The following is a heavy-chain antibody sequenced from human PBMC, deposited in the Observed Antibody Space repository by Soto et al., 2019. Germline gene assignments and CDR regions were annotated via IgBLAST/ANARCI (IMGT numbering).Heavy chain of an antibody. D-gene: IGHD3-22*01. Sequence: QLQLQESGPGLVEPSETLSLNCAVSGGSFRSSSYYWGWIRQPPGKGLEWVANIFYRGSAYYNPSLEARVTSSVDTSRNRFALRLSSVTAAATAVYSCASPLHYSYDPSGSSPWMAWGPGTLVTVSS. J-gene: IGHJ5*02. CDR1: GGSFRSSSYY. V-gene: IGHV4-39*01. CDR2: IFYRGSA. CDR3: ASPLHYSYDPSGSSPWMA.